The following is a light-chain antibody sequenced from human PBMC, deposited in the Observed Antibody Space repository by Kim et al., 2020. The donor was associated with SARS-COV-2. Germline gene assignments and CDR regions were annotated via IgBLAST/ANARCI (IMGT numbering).Light chain of an antibody. CDR3: SSRDSSGNRVV. J-gene: IGLJ2*01. CDR2: NKT. V-gene: IGLV3-19*01. CDR1: SLRNYY. Sequence: ALGQTVRITCQGNSLRNYYASWYQQKPGQAPVLVIYNKTNRPSGIPDRFSASSSGNKASLTITGAQAEDEADYYCSSRDSSGNRVVFGGGTQLTVL.